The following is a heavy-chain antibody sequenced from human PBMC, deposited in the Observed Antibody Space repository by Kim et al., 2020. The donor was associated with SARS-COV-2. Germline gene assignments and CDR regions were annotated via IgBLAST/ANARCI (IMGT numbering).Heavy chain of an antibody. D-gene: IGHD3-16*01. CDR1: GFTFSSYA. V-gene: IGHV3-23*01. Sequence: GGSLRLSCAASGFTFSSYAMSWVRQAPRKGLEWVSTISGSGGTTYYADSVKGRFTISRDNSKNTLYLQMNSLRAEDTAVYYCAKGSITYTSDAFDLWDQGTMVAVSS. CDR2: ISGSGGTT. CDR3: AKGSITYTSDAFDL. J-gene: IGHJ3*01.